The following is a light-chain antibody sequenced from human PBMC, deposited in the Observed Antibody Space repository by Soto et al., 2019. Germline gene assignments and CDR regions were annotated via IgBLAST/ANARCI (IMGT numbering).Light chain of an antibody. Sequence: DIQMTQSPSTLSASVGDRVTITCRASQSISSWLAWYQQKPGKAPKLLIYKASTLKSGVPSRFSGSGSGTEFTLTISSLQPDDFATYYCQQYKSYSGTFGQGTKVDIK. J-gene: IGKJ1*01. CDR3: QQYKSYSGT. CDR2: KAS. V-gene: IGKV1-5*03. CDR1: QSISSW.